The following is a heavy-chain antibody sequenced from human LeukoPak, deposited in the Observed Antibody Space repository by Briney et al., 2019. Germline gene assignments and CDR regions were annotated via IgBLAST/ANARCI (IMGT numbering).Heavy chain of an antibody. CDR2: ITAYNANT. Sequence: VSVNVSCKASRYTFTSYDIHWVRQATGQGLEWMGWITAYNANTNYAQRLQGRVTMTTDTSTSTAYMELRSLRSDDTAVYYCARIGRNSGSYPGDYWGQGTLVTVSS. CDR3: ARIGRNSGSYPGDY. D-gene: IGHD1-26*01. CDR1: RYTFTSYD. V-gene: IGHV1-18*01. J-gene: IGHJ4*02.